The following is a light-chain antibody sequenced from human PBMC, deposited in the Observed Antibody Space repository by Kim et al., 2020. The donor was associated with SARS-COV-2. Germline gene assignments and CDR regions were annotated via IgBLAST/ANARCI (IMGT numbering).Light chain of an antibody. CDR1: KVGDRY. V-gene: IGLV3-1*01. CDR3: QAWDSSTGV. J-gene: IGLJ3*02. CDR2: QDS. Sequence: VPQGKAASTPACGDKVGDRYACWNHQKRGQSPVLVIYQDSTRPSGIPARFSGSNPGNTATLSITGTQTMDGADYFCQAWDSSTGVLGGGTPLTVL.